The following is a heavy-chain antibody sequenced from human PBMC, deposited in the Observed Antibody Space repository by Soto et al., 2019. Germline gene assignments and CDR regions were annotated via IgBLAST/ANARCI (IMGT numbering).Heavy chain of an antibody. D-gene: IGHD3-10*01. V-gene: IGHV4-34*01. CDR3: ARGLGEPPSHHYDYYGMDV. Sequence: SETLSLTCAVYGGSFSGYYWSWIRQPPGKGLEWIGEINHSGSTNYNPSLKSRVTISVDTSKNQFSLKLSSVTAADTAVYYCARGLGEPPSHHYDYYGMDVWGQGTTVT. CDR2: INHSGST. CDR1: GGSFSGYY. J-gene: IGHJ6*02.